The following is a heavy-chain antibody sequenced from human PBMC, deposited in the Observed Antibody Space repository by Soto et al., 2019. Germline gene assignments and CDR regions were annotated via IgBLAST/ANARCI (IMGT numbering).Heavy chain of an antibody. Sequence: SETLSLTCTVSGDSINSNYWSWIRQSPGKGLEWIGYIYYSGTTSYNPSLESRVTISIDTSKTQFSPKLSSVTAADTAVYYCARENDYCCFDPWGQGTLVTVSS. CDR1: GDSINSNY. CDR3: ARENDYCCFDP. D-gene: IGHD3-16*01. V-gene: IGHV4-59*12. J-gene: IGHJ5*02. CDR2: IYYSGTT.